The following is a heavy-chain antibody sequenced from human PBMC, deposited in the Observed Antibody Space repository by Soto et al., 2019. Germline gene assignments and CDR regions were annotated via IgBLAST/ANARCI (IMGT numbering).Heavy chain of an antibody. J-gene: IGHJ4*02. D-gene: IGHD4-17*01. CDR3: ARDPATVTSYFDY. V-gene: IGHV3-33*01. Sequence: QVQLVESGGDVVQPGMSLRLSCAASGFSRYGMHWVRRAPGKGLEWVALIGYDGSKTGYADSVKGRFTISRDDSKNTLYLQMDSLRAEDTAVYYCARDPATVTSYFDYWGQGTLVTVSS. CDR2: IGYDGSKT. CDR1: GFSRYG.